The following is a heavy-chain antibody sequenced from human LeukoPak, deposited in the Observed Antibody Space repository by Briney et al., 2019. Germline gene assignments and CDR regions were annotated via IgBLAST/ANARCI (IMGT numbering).Heavy chain of an antibody. D-gene: IGHD2-2*01. Sequence: PGGSLRLSCTASGFTFGDYYLNWVRQAPGKGLEWIGSIYYSGNPYYNPSLKSRVTISVDTSKNQFSLKLSSVTAADTAVYYCASRPHCSSTSCYAFDIWGRGTMVTVSS. V-gene: IGHV4-39*01. CDR1: GFTFGDYY. CDR2: IYYSGNP. CDR3: ASRPHCSSTSCYAFDI. J-gene: IGHJ3*02.